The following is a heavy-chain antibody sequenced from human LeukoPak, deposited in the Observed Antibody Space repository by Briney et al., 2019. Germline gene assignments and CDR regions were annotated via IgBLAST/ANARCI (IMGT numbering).Heavy chain of an antibody. CDR1: GFTFSSYG. Sequence: GGSLRLSCAASGFTFSSYGMHWVRQAPGKGLEWEAVISYDGSNKYYADSVKGRFTISRDNSKNTLYLQMNSLRAEDTAIYYCAKSHRYTSGRVYFDYWGHGTLVTVSS. CDR3: AKSHRYTSGRVYFDY. V-gene: IGHV3-30*18. CDR2: ISYDGSNK. J-gene: IGHJ4*01. D-gene: IGHD6-19*01.